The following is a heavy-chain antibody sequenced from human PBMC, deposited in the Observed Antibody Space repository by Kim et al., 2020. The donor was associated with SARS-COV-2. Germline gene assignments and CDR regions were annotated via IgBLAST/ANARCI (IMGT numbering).Heavy chain of an antibody. CDR3: AKQGVILTGYNYFDY. CDR2: ISGSGGST. CDR1: GFTFSSYA. J-gene: IGHJ4*02. Sequence: GGSLRLSCAASGFTFSSYAMSWVRQAPGKGLEWVSAISGSGGSTYYADSVKGRFTISRDNSKNTLYLQMNSLRAEDTAVYYCAKQGVILTGYNYFDYWGQGTLVTVSS. V-gene: IGHV3-23*01. D-gene: IGHD3-9*01.